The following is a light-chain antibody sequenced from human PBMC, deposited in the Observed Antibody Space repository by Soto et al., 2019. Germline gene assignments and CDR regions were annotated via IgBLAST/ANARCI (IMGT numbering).Light chain of an antibody. CDR3: QQSYSSPRT. CDR1: QSISSY. J-gene: IGKJ1*01. V-gene: IGKV1-39*01. CDR2: AAS. Sequence: DIQMTQSPSSLSASVGDRVTITCRASQSISSYLNWYQQKPGKAPKLLIYAASSLQSGVPSRFSGSGSGTDFTLTISSRQPEDFATYYCQQSYSSPRTFGLGTKVEIK.